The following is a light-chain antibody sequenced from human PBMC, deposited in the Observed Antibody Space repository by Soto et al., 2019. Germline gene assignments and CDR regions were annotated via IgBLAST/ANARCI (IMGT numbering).Light chain of an antibody. CDR2: EGS. CDR3: SSYSTTNILV. CDR1: SSDVGSYNL. Sequence: QSVLTQPASVSGSPGQSITISCTGTSSDVGSYNLVSWYQQHPGKAPKLMIYEGSKRPSGVSNRFSGSKSGNTASLVISGLQANDEADYYCSSYSTTNILVFGSGTKVTVL. J-gene: IGLJ1*01. V-gene: IGLV2-14*02.